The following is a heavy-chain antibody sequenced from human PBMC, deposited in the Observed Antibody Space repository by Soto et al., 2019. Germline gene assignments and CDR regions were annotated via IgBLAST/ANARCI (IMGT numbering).Heavy chain of an antibody. V-gene: IGHV4-31*03. CDR2: IHYSGST. J-gene: IGHJ4*02. CDR1: GGSISSDTYF. D-gene: IGHD2-8*01. CDR3: ARDTKSSGLFDF. Sequence: ASETLSLTCTVSGGSISSDTYFWNWIRQHPGKGLEWIGYIHYSGSTDYNPSLKSRVIISVDTSKNHFSLKLSSVTAADTAVYYCARDTKSSGLFDFWGQGTLVTVSS.